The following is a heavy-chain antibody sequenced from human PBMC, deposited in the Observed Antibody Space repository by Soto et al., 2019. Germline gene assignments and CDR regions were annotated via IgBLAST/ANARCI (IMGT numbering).Heavy chain of an antibody. Sequence: QVQLQESGPGLVKPSQTLSLTCTVSGGSISSGGYYWSWIRQHPGKGLEWIGYIYYSGSTYYNPCLKSRVTISVDTSKNQFSLKLSSVTAADTAVYYCAREDFSRPADYGDYDYYGMDVWGQGTTVTVSS. CDR1: GGSISSGGYY. V-gene: IGHV4-31*03. J-gene: IGHJ6*02. D-gene: IGHD4-17*01. CDR2: IYYSGST. CDR3: AREDFSRPADYGDYDYYGMDV.